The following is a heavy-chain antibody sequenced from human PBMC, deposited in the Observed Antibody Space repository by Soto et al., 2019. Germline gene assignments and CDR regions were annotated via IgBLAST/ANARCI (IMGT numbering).Heavy chain of an antibody. CDR1: GFTFSNFA. CDR2: ISGTGHRT. Sequence: EVHLLESGGGLVQPGGSLRLSCAASGFTFSNFAVSWVRQTPEKGLEWVSAISGTGHRTYYADSAKGRFTVSRDNYKNIRYLQMNRLRADYTALYYGVKAATGYSDFCSASFDSWGQGTLVTVAS. CDR3: VKAATGYSDFCSASFDS. D-gene: IGHD3-3*01. J-gene: IGHJ4*02. V-gene: IGHV3-23*01.